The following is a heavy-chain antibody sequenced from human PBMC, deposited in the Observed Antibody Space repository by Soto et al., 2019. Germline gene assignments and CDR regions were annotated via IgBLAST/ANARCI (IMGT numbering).Heavy chain of an antibody. CDR3: ARGLYGSASWCYYGMDV. CDR1: GFSFSNYW. J-gene: IGHJ6*02. CDR2: IVSDGGT. D-gene: IGHD3-10*01. V-gene: IGHV3-53*01. Sequence: GGSLRLSCAASGFSFSNYWMNWVRQTPGNGLLWVSHIVSDGGTDYADSVKGRFTISRDNSKNTLYLQMNSLRAEDTAVFYCARGLYGSASWCYYGMDVWGQGTTVTVSS.